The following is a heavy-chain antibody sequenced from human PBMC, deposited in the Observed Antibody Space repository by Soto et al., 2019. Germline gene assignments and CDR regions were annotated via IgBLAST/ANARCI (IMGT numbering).Heavy chain of an antibody. CDR3: ARVDVLRFLEWLI. CDR2: ISAYNGNT. J-gene: IGHJ4*02. D-gene: IGHD3-3*01. CDR1: GYTFTNCG. V-gene: IGHV1-18*04. Sequence: ASVKVSCKAFGYTFTNCGISWVRQAPGQGLEWMGWISAYNGNTDYAQNLQGRVTMTTDTSTSTAYMELRSLRSDDTAVYYCARVDVLRFLEWLIWGQGTLVTVSS.